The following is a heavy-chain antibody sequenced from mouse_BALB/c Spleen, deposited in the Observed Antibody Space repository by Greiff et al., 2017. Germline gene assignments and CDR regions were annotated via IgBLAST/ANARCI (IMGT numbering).Heavy chain of an antibody. Sequence: EVKLQESGPELVKPGASVKIPCKASGYTFTDYNMDWVKQSHGKSLEWIGDINPNNGGTIYNQKFKGKATLTVDKSSSTAYMELRSLTSEDTAVYYCARWALRLFYAMDYWGQGTSVTVSS. V-gene: IGHV1-18*01. CDR1: GYTFTDYN. CDR3: ARWALRLFYAMDY. CDR2: INPNNGGT. D-gene: IGHD1-2*01. J-gene: IGHJ4*01.